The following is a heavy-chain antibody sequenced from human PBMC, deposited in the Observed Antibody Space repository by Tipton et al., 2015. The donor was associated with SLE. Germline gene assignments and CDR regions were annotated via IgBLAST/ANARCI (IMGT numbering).Heavy chain of an antibody. J-gene: IGHJ4*02. CDR2: IYHSGYT. D-gene: IGHD3-22*01. CDR3: ARGRIYDNSDYPYYFDY. CDR1: GFSISSGYF. V-gene: IGHV4-38-2*01. Sequence: TLSLTCAVSGFSISSGYFWGCIRQPPGKGLGWIGIIYHSGYTYYNPSLKSRVTMSVDTSENQFSLKLSSVTASDTAVYYCARGRIYDNSDYPYYFDYWGQGTLLTVSS.